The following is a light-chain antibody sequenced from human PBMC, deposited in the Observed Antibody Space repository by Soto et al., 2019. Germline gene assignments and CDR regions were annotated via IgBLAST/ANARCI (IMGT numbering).Light chain of an antibody. Sequence: QSALTQPASVSGSPGLSIAISCTGTSRDVGGYNSVSWYQQQPGKVPKLMIYDVSNRPSVVSNRFSGSKSGNTASLTISGLQAEDEGDYYCSSYTTGGSYVFGTGTKLTVL. J-gene: IGLJ1*01. CDR3: SSYTTGGSYV. CDR2: DVS. CDR1: SRDVGGYNS. V-gene: IGLV2-14*01.